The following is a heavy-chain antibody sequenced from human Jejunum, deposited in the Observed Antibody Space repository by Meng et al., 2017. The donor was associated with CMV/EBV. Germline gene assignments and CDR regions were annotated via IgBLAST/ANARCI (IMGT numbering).Heavy chain of an antibody. CDR1: GSSFPSFA. V-gene: IGHV7-4-1*02. J-gene: IGHJ4*02. CDR3: ARLYCSGGSCYTIDY. Sequence: QVPLVQSESEVKEPGASGKVSCKAFGSSFPSFAMNWVRQAPGQGIEGCGWINANTGNPTHAQGFTGRFVFSLDTAVSTAYLQISSLKAADTALYYCARLYCSGGSCYTIDYWGQGTLVTVSS. D-gene: IGHD2-15*01. CDR2: INANTGNP.